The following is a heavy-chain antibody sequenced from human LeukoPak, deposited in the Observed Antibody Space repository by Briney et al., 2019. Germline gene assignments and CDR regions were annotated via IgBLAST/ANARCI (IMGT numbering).Heavy chain of an antibody. CDR1: GFTFSSYS. CDR3: ARDDARYSYGRIYYYGMDV. CDR2: ISSSSSYI. D-gene: IGHD5-18*01. J-gene: IGHJ6*02. Sequence: PGGSLRLSSAASGFTFSSYSMNWVRQAPGKGLEWVSSISSSSSYIYSADSVKGRFTISRDNAKNSLYLQMNSLRAEDTAVYYCARDDARYSYGRIYYYGMDVWGQGTTVTVSS. V-gene: IGHV3-21*01.